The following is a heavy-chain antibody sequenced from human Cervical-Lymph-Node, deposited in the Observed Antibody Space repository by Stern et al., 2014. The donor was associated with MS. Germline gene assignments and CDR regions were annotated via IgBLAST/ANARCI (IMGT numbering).Heavy chain of an antibody. D-gene: IGHD2-21*02. V-gene: IGHV3-9*01. CDR1: GFTFDDYA. CDR3: AKDSRLTAIPHAHFQH. Sequence: EVQLVESGGGLVQPGRSLRLSCAASGFTFDDYAMTWVRQTPGKGLEWISGISWNSGTIGYAVAVKGRFTISRDNAKNSLYMQMNSLIAEDTAMYYCAKDSRLTAIPHAHFQHWGQGTLVTVSS. CDR2: ISWNSGTI. J-gene: IGHJ1*01.